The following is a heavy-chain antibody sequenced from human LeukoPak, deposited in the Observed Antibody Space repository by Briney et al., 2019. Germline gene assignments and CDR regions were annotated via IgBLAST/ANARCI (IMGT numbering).Heavy chain of an antibody. CDR1: GFTFSSYW. CDR2: FKQDVSEK. Sequence: GGSLRLSCAASGFTFSSYWMSWVRQAPGKGLEWVANFKQDVSEKYYVDSVKGRTTISRDNAKNSLYLQMNSLRAEDTAVYYCARVAEAAAFDYWGQGTLVTVSS. V-gene: IGHV3-7*01. J-gene: IGHJ4*02. D-gene: IGHD6-13*01. CDR3: ARVAEAAAFDY.